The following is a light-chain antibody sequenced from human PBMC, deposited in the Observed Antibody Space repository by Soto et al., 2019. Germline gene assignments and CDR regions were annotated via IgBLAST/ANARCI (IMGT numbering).Light chain of an antibody. CDR1: SSNIGSNY. V-gene: IGLV1-47*01. Sequence: QSVLTQPPSASGTPGQRVTISCSGSSSNIGSNYVYWYQQLPGTAPKLLIYRNNQRPSGVPDRFSGSKSGTLASLAISGLRSEDEADYYCAAWDDSLSGRVVFGGGTKVTVL. J-gene: IGLJ2*01. CDR2: RNN. CDR3: AAWDDSLSGRVV.